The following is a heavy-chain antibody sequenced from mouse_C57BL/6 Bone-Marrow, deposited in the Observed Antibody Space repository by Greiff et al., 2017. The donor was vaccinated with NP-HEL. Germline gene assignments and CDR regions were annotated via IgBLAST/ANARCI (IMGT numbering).Heavy chain of an antibody. CDR3: ARHYYGSSLYGYFDV. Sequence: QVQLQQPGAELVRPGTSVKLSCKASGYTFTSYWMHWVKQRPGQGLEWIGVIDPSDSYTNYNQKFKGKATLTVDTSSSTAYMQLSSLTSEDSAVYYCARHYYGSSLYGYFDVWGTGTTVTVSS. CDR1: GYTFTSYW. J-gene: IGHJ1*03. CDR2: IDPSDSYT. V-gene: IGHV1-59*01. D-gene: IGHD1-1*01.